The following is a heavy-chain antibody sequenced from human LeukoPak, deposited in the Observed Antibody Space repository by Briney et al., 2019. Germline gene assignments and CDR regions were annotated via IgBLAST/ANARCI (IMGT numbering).Heavy chain of an antibody. V-gene: IGHV1-8*01. CDR2: MNPNSGNT. CDR1: GYTFSTYD. Sequence: GASAKVSCKASGYTFSTYDINWVRQATGQGLEWMGWMNPNSGNTGYAQKFQGRVTMTRNTSINTAYMELSSLRSEDTAVYYCASGVAQFDPWGQGTLVTVSS. J-gene: IGHJ5*02. CDR3: ASGVAQFDP. D-gene: IGHD2-15*01.